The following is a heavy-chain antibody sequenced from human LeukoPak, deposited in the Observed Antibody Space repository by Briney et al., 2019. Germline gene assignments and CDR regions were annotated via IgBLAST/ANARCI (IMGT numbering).Heavy chain of an antibody. CDR2: INPNSGVT. CDR1: GYTFTDYY. J-gene: IGHJ5*02. V-gene: IGHV1-2*02. Sequence: VASVRVSCKTSGYTFTDYYMHWVRQAPGQGREWMGWINPNSGVTNYEQKFQGRVTMTRDTSISTAYMELSRLRSDDTAVYYCLRQSLGWFGESWGQGTLVTVSS. CDR3: LRQSLGWFGES. D-gene: IGHD3-10*01.